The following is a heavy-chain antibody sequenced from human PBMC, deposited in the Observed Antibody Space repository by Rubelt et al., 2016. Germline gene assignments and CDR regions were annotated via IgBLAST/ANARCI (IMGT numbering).Heavy chain of an antibody. Sequence: SISSSSSYIYYADSVKGRFTISRDNAKNSLYLQMNSLRAEDTAVYYCARDFEYNWNDPRGSGMDVWGQGTTVTVSS. J-gene: IGHJ6*02. CDR2: ISSSSSYI. CDR3: ARDFEYNWNDPRGSGMDV. V-gene: IGHV3-21*01. D-gene: IGHD1-1*01.